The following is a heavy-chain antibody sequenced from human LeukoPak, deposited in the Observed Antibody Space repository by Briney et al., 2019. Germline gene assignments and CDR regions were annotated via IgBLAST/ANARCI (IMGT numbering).Heavy chain of an antibody. V-gene: IGHV3-23*01. D-gene: IGHD3-22*01. Sequence: PGGSVRLSCVASGFTFSSYAMSWVRQAPGKGLEWVSAISGSGGSTYYADSVKGRFTISRDNSKNTLYLQMNSLRAEDTAVYYCAKDQGGYPDYWGQGTLVTVSS. CDR2: ISGSGGST. J-gene: IGHJ4*02. CDR1: GFTFSSYA. CDR3: AKDQGGYPDY.